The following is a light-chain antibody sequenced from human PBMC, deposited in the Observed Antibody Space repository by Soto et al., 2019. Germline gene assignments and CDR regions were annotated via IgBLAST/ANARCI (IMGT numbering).Light chain of an antibody. CDR2: EVT. V-gene: IGLV2-14*01. Sequence: QSALTQPASVSGSLGQSITIFCTGSSSDIGVYNYVSWYQQHPGKAPKLMIYEVTNRPSGVSNRFSGSKTGNTASLTISGLQAEDEAEYHCSSYTSSSTLVFGGGTKLTVL. CDR1: SSDIGVYNY. J-gene: IGLJ3*02. CDR3: SSYTSSSTLV.